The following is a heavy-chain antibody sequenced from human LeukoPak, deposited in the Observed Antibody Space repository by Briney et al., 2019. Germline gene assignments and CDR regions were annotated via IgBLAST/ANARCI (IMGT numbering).Heavy chain of an antibody. Sequence: GGSLRLSCAASGFTFSTYGMHWVRQAPGKGLEWVSAISGSGGSTYYADPVKGRFTISRDNSKNTLYLQMNSLRAEDTAVYYCAKGRPLGDIVVVPAAMTFDYWGQGTLVTVSS. CDR1: GFTFSTYG. V-gene: IGHV3-23*01. J-gene: IGHJ4*02. CDR3: AKGRPLGDIVVVPAAMTFDY. CDR2: ISGSGGST. D-gene: IGHD2-2*01.